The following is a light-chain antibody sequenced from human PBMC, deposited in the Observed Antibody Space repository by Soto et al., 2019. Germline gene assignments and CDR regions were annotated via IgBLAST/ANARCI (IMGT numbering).Light chain of an antibody. Sequence: DIVMTQSPDSLAVSLGGRATINCSSNNTNYLAWYQQKPGQPPKLLIYWASTWESGVPDRFSGSGSGTDFTLTISGLQAEDVAVYYCQQYYTSPFTFGHGTKVDIK. CDR1: SNNTNY. CDR2: WAS. V-gene: IGKV4-1*01. J-gene: IGKJ3*01. CDR3: QQYYTSPFT.